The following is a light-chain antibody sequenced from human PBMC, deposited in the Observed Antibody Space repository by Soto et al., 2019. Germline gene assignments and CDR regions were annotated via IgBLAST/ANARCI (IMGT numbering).Light chain of an antibody. CDR1: QSVSSFY. CDR2: GAS. Sequence: IVLTQSPGTLSLSPGDRATLSWRASQSVSSFYLAWYQQKTGQAPRLLIYGASSRATGIPDRFSGSGFGTDFTLAISRVEPEDFAVYFCQHRYNWLIAFGQGTRLGL. V-gene: IGKV3D-20*02. CDR3: QHRYNWLIA. J-gene: IGKJ5*01.